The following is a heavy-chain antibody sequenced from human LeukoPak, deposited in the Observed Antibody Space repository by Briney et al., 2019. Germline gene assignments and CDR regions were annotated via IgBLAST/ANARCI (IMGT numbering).Heavy chain of an antibody. CDR1: GGTFSSYA. D-gene: IGHD6-13*01. V-gene: IGHV1-69*13. Sequence: ASVKVSCKASGGTFSSYAISWVRQAPGQGLEWMGGIIPIFGTANFAQKFQGRVTITADESTSKAYMELSSLRSEDTAVYYCARGESSRWSSPVSTTHFYSTMDVWGQGTTVTVSS. CDR2: IIPIFGTA. CDR3: ARGESSRWSSPVSTTHFYSTMDV. J-gene: IGHJ6*02.